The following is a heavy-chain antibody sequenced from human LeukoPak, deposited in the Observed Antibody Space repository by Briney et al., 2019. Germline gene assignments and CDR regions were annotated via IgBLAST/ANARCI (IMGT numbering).Heavy chain of an antibody. D-gene: IGHD4-17*01. CDR3: ASKGNDYGDYYYYGLDA. CDR2: IYHSGIT. CDR1: GGSISSSNW. V-gene: IGHV4-4*02. Sequence: PSETLSLTCAVSGGSISSSNWWSWVRQPPGKGLEWIGEIYHSGITNYNPSLRSRVTISVDKSKNQFSLKLSSVTAADTAVYYCASKGNDYGDYYYYGLDAWGQGTTVTVSS. J-gene: IGHJ6*02.